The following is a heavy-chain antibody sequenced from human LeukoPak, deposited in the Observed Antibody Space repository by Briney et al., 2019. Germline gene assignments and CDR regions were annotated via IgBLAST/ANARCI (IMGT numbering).Heavy chain of an antibody. CDR2: INHSGST. CDR1: GGSFSGYY. J-gene: IGHJ4*02. CDR3: ARAAVLDF. V-gene: IGHV4-34*01. Sequence: SETLSLTCAVYGGSFSGYYWSWIRQPPGKGLEWIGEINHSGSTNYNPSLKSRVTISVDTSKNQFSLKLSSVTAADTAVYYCARAAVLDFWGQGTLVTVSS. D-gene: IGHD6-6*01.